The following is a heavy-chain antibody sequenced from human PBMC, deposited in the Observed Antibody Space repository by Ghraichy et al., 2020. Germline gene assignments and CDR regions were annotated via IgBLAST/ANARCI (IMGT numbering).Heavy chain of an antibody. V-gene: IGHV4-30-2*01. CDR2: VYYDGST. Sequence: SQTLSLTCAVSGGAISSSAYSWTWVRQPPEKGLEWIAYVYYDGSTYYNPSLKSRVTISLDNSKNQFSLELTSVTAAATAVYYFARALNYVGFDYWGQGTLVTVSS. J-gene: IGHJ4*02. CDR3: ARALNYVGFDY. CDR1: GGAISSSAYS. D-gene: IGHD1-7*01.